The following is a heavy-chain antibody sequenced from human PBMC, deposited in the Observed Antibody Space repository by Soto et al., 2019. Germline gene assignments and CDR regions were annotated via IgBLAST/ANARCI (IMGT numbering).Heavy chain of an antibody. CDR2: ISYDGSNK. CDR1: GFTFSSYA. J-gene: IGHJ6*02. Sequence: GGSLRLSCAASGFTFSSYAMHWVRQAPGKGLEWVAVISYDGSNKYYADSVKGRFTISRDNSKNTLYLQMNSLRAEDTAVYYCARERVSGCSSTSCYRIPPYSYGMDVWGQGTTVTGSS. CDR3: ARERVSGCSSTSCYRIPPYSYGMDV. D-gene: IGHD2-2*02. V-gene: IGHV3-30-3*01.